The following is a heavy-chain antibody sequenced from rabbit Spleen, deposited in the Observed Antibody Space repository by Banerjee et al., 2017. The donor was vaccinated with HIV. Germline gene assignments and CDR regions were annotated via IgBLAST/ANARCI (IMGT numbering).Heavy chain of an antibody. J-gene: IGHJ4*01. D-gene: IGHD8-1*01. CDR2: IYAGSSGST. CDR3: ARGDSSYASSDL. V-gene: IGHV1S45*01. Sequence: QEQLEESGGDLVKPGASLTLTCKASGFDLSSNVMCWVRQAPGKGLEWIACIYAGSSGSTYYASWAKGRFTISKTSSTTVTLQMTSLTAADTATYFCARGDSSYASSDLWGQGTLVTVS. CDR1: GFDLSSNV.